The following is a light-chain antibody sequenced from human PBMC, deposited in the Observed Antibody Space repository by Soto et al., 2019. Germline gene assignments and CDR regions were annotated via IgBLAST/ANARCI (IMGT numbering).Light chain of an antibody. Sequence: QSALTQPASVSGSPGQSITISCTGTSGDIGTYNLVSWYQQYPGRAPKLIIFEGNKRPSGVSSRFSASKSGYTASLAISGLQAEDEADYHCCSYAGRSTVICGGGTKV. CDR2: EGN. CDR1: SGDIGTYNL. J-gene: IGLJ2*01. CDR3: CSYAGRSTVI. V-gene: IGLV2-23*01.